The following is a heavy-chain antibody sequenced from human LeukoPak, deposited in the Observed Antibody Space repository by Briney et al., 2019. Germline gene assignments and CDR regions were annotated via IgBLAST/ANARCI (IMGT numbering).Heavy chain of an antibody. J-gene: IGHJ6*03. D-gene: IGHD2-2*02. CDR3: ARDRPLYCSSTSCYKEDYYYYYMDV. CDR1: GGSISSYY. CDR2: IYTSGSP. V-gene: IGHV4-4*07. Sequence: SETLSLTCTVSGGSISSYYWSWIRQPAGKGLEWIGRIYTSGSPNYNPSLKSRVTMSVDTSKNQFSLKLSSVTAADTAVYYCARDRPLYCSSTSCYKEDYYYYYMDVWGKGTTVTVSS.